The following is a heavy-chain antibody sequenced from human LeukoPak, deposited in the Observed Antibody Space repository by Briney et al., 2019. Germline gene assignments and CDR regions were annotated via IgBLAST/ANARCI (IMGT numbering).Heavy chain of an antibody. D-gene: IGHD3-10*01. CDR3: ARDMYYGSGSNNWFDP. CDR1: GFTFSSYG. Sequence: PGGSLRLSCAASGFTFSSYGMHWVRQAPGKGLEWVAVISYDGSNKYYADSVKGRFTISGDNSKNTLYLQMNSLRAEDTAVYYCARDMYYGSGSNNWFDPWGQGTLVTVSS. J-gene: IGHJ5*02. V-gene: IGHV3-30*03. CDR2: ISYDGSNK.